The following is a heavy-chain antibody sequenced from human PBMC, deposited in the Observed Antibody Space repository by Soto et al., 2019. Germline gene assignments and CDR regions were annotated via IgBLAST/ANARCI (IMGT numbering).Heavy chain of an antibody. D-gene: IGHD3-9*01. V-gene: IGHV3-74*01. Sequence: EEQLVESEGDLVQPGGSLRLSCAASGFTFINYWMHWVRQAPGNGLVWGSRVNHAGSDTIYADSVKGRFTVSRDNAKNTLFLQMNSLSVDDTAMHYCASGSFDHAFDIWGPGTMVTVSS. CDR3: ASGSFDHAFDI. J-gene: IGHJ3*02. CDR2: VNHAGSDT. CDR1: GFTFINYW.